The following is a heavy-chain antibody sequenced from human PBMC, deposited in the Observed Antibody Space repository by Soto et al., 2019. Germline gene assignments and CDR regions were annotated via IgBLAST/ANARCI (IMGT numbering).Heavy chain of an antibody. D-gene: IGHD6-19*01. CDR1: GFTFSSYA. V-gene: IGHV3-23*01. CDR2: ISGNGGST. Sequence: PGGSLRLSCAASGFTFSSYAMSWVRQAPGKGLEWVSAISGNGGSTYYTESVKGRFTISRDNSKNTLYLQMNSLRAEDTAVYYCAKDTSSGWYGSGFDYWGQGTLVTVSS. CDR3: AKDTSSGWYGSGFDY. J-gene: IGHJ4*02.